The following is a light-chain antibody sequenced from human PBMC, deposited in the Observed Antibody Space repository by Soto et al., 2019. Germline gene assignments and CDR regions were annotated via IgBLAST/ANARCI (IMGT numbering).Light chain of an antibody. V-gene: IGKV3-20*01. CDR2: GAS. Sequence: LNQSPGTLSLSTGERATLSCRASQSVSSNYLAWYQQKPGQAPRLLIYGASSRATGIPDRFSGSGSGTDFTLTISSLQSEDFAVYFCQQYGSSPTFGGGTKVDIK. J-gene: IGKJ4*01. CDR1: QSVSSNY. CDR3: QQYGSSPT.